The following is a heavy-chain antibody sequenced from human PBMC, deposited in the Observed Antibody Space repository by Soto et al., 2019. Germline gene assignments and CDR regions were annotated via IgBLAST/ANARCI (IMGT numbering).Heavy chain of an antibody. V-gene: IGHV4-30-4*01. CDR1: GGSISSGDYY. J-gene: IGHJ6*02. CDR3: ARDPVGYSSSWYSPRRYGMDV. CDR2: IYYSGST. D-gene: IGHD6-13*01. Sequence: QVQLQESGPGLVKPSQTLSLTCTVSGGSISSGDYYWSWIRQPPGKGLEWIGYIYYSGSTYYNPSLKSRVTIHVDTSKNQFSLRLSSVPAADTAVYYWARDPVGYSSSWYSPRRYGMDVWGQGTTVTVSS.